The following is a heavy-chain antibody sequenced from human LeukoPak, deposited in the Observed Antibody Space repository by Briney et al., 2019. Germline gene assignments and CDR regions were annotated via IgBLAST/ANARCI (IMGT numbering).Heavy chain of an antibody. D-gene: IGHD2-21*02. CDR1: GFTLSSSW. CDR2: IKPDGSEK. V-gene: IGHV3-7*01. CDR3: ARYGLTAALDF. Sequence: GGSLRLSCAASGFTLSSSWMSWVRQAPGKGLEWVANIKPDGSEKFHVDSVKGRFAISRDNSKSSLSLQMNSLRAEDTAVYYCARYGLTAALDFWGQGTLVTVSS. J-gene: IGHJ4*02.